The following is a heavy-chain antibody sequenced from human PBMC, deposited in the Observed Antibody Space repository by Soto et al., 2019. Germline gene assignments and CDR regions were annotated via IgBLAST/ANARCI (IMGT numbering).Heavy chain of an antibody. CDR3: AKDFAGVRGVIRYYFDY. CDR1: GFTFSSYG. CDR2: ISYDGSNK. V-gene: IGHV3-30*18. Sequence: PGGSLRLSCAASGFTFSSYGMHWVRQAPGKGLEWVAVISYDGSNKYYADSVKGRFTISRDNSKNTLYLQMNSLRAEDTAVYYCAKDFAGVRGVIRYYFDYWGQGTLVTVSS. D-gene: IGHD3-10*01. J-gene: IGHJ4*02.